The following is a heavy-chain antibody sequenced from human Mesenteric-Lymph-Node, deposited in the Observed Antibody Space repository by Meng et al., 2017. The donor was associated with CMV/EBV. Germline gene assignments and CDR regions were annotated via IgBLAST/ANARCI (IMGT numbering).Heavy chain of an antibody. CDR2: IIPIFGTS. D-gene: IGHD3-10*01. CDR3: ARAADGYYGSGSYARVNWYFDF. J-gene: IGHJ2*01. CDR1: YA. Sequence: YAINWMRQAPGQGLEWMGGIIPIFGTSKTAQKFQGRVTITADKSTGTAYMELSNLRSEDTAVYYCARAADGYYGSGSYARVNWYFDFWGRGTLVTVSS. V-gene: IGHV1-69*06.